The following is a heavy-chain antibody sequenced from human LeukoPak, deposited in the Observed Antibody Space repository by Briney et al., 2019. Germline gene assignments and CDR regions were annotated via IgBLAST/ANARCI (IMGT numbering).Heavy chain of an antibody. J-gene: IGHJ5*02. V-gene: IGHV4-39*01. CDR2: VYYSATT. CDR3: ARSSGYLFDP. CDR1: GGSISRSNYY. D-gene: IGHD3-22*01. Sequence: PSETLSLTCIVSGGSISRSNYYWGWIRQPPGKGLEWIGSVYYSATTYYNPSLKSRVSISVDTSKNQFSLKLSSVSAADAAVYYCARSSGYLFDPWGQGTLVTVSS.